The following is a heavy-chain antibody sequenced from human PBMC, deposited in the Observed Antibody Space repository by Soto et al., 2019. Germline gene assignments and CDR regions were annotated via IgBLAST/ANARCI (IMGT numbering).Heavy chain of an antibody. D-gene: IGHD1-26*01. Sequence: QTGGSLRLSCAASGFTFSSYAMSWVRQAPGKGLEWGSAISGSGGSTYYADSVKGRFTISRDNSKNTLYLQMNSLRAEDTAVYYCAKDFGPTLAPWGWFDPWGQGTLVTVSS. CDR2: ISGSGGST. J-gene: IGHJ5*02. CDR1: GFTFSSYA. CDR3: AKDFGPTLAPWGWFDP. V-gene: IGHV3-23*01.